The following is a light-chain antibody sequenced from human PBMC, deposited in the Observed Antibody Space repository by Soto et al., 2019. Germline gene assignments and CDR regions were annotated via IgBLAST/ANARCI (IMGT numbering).Light chain of an antibody. Sequence: DIVLTQSPATLSLSPGERATLYCRASQRVSGGFLAWYQQKPGLAPRLILYDTSFRATGVTDRYSGSGSGTAFPLTISRVDPEDFAVYYCQQYGSSPSFGQGTKVDIK. J-gene: IGKJ1*01. V-gene: IGKV3D-20*01. CDR1: QRVSGGF. CDR2: DTS. CDR3: QQYGSSPS.